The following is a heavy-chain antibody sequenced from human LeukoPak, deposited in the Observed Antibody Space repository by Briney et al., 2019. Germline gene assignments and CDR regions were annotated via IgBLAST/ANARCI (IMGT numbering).Heavy chain of an antibody. V-gene: IGHV5-51*01. Sequence: GESLKISCKGSGYSFTNYWIGWVRQMPGKGLEWMGIIYPDDSNTKYSPSFQGLVTISVDKSISTAYLQWSSLKASDTAMYYCARQSITIFGVPRGWFDPWGQGTLVIVSS. D-gene: IGHD3-3*01. CDR2: IYPDDSNT. J-gene: IGHJ5*02. CDR1: GYSFTNYW. CDR3: ARQSITIFGVPRGWFDP.